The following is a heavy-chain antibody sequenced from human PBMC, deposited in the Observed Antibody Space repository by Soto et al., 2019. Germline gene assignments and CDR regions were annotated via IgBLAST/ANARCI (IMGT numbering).Heavy chain of an antibody. Sequence: LRLSCAASGFTVSSNYMSWVRQAPGKGLEWVSVIYSGGSTYYADSVKGRFTISRDNSKNTLYLQMNSLRAEDTAVYYCARRIAAAGFDYWGQGTLVTVSS. J-gene: IGHJ4*02. CDR2: IYSGGST. V-gene: IGHV3-66*04. CDR3: ARRIAAAGFDY. CDR1: GFTVSSNY. D-gene: IGHD6-13*01.